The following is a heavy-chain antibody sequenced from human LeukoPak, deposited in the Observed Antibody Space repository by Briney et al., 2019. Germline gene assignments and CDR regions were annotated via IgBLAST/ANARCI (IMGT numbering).Heavy chain of an antibody. D-gene: IGHD3-9*01. CDR3: ARSVILTGYPHYYYYGMDV. V-gene: IGHV1-2*02. CDR2: INPNSGGT. Sequence: ASVKVSCKASGYTFTGYYTHWVRQAPGQGLEWMGWINPNSGGTNYAQKFQGRVTMTRDTSISTAYMELSRLRSDDTAVYYCARSVILTGYPHYYYYGMDVWGQGTTVTVSS. J-gene: IGHJ6*02. CDR1: GYTFTGYY.